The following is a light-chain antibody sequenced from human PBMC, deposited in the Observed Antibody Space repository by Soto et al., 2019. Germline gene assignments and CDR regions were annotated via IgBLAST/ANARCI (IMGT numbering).Light chain of an antibody. CDR3: QQRTSWPT. Sequence: EIVLTQSPATLSLSPGDRATLSCRASQSVTSSLAWFQQKPGQAPRLLIYDVSRRATAIPARFSGSGSGTDFTLPISSLEPEDFAVYYCQQRTSWPTFGGGTKVEI. J-gene: IGKJ4*01. V-gene: IGKV3-11*01. CDR1: QSVTSS. CDR2: DVS.